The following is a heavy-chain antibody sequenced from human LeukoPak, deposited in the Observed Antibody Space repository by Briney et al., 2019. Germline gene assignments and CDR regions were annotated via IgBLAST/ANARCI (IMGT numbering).Heavy chain of an antibody. CDR2: IYTSGST. CDR1: GGSISSGSYY. J-gene: IGHJ6*04. D-gene: IGHD3-10*01. Sequence: PSQTLSLTCTVSGGSISSGSYYWSWIRQPAGKGLEWIGRIYTSGSTNYNPSLKSRVTIPVDTSKNQFSLKLSSVTAADTAVYYCARVGLLWFGEPLDGMDVWGKGTTVTVSS. CDR3: ARVGLLWFGEPLDGMDV. V-gene: IGHV4-61*02.